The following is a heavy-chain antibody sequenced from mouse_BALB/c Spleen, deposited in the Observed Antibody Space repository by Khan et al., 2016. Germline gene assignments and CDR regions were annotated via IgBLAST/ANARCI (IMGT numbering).Heavy chain of an antibody. Sequence: QIQLVQSGAELAKPGASVKMSCKASGYTFTRYWMHWVKQRPGQGLEWIGYSNPSSGYTEYNQKFKDKATLTADKSSSTAYMQLSSLTSEYSAVYYCARWGYVNYLYDAMDYWGQGTSVTVSS. J-gene: IGHJ4*01. D-gene: IGHD2-1*01. CDR1: GYTFTRYW. V-gene: IGHV1-7*01. CDR2: SNPSSGYT. CDR3: ARWGYVNYLYDAMDY.